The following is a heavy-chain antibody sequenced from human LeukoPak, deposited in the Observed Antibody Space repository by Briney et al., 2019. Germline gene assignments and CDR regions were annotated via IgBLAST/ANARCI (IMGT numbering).Heavy chain of an antibody. V-gene: IGHV3-48*04. CDR2: ISSSSSTI. Sequence: TGGSLRLSCAASGFTFSSYSMNWVRQAPGKGLEWVSYISSSSSTIYHADSVKGRFTISRDNAKNSLYLQMNSLRAEDTALYYCAKDIGAGDYYGMDVWGQGTTVTVSS. J-gene: IGHJ6*02. CDR3: AKDIGAGDYYGMDV. D-gene: IGHD5-12*01. CDR1: GFTFSSYS.